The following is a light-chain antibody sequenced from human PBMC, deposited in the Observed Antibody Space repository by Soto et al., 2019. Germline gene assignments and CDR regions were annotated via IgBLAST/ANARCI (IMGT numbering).Light chain of an antibody. CDR1: SSDIGGYNY. J-gene: IGLJ2*01. CDR2: VVG. Sequence: QSALTQPASVSGSPGQSITISCTGTSSDIGGYNYVSWYQQHPGKAPKLMIYVVGSRPSGVSNRFSGAKSGNTASLTISGLQAEDEADYYCSSFTTTTTVIFGGGTKLTVL. V-gene: IGLV2-14*01. CDR3: SSFTTTTTVI.